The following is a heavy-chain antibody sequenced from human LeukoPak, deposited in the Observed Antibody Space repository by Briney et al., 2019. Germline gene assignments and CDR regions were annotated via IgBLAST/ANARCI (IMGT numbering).Heavy chain of an antibody. CDR1: GFTFSSYW. J-gene: IGHJ3*02. V-gene: IGHV3-9*01. CDR2: ISWNSGSI. CDR3: AKARGGPLYDAFDI. D-gene: IGHD2-15*01. Sequence: GGSLRLSCAASGFTFSSYWMHWVRQAPGKGLEWVSGISWNSGSIGYADSVKGRFTISRDNAKNSLYLQMNSLRAEDTALYYCAKARGGPLYDAFDIWGQGTMVTVSS.